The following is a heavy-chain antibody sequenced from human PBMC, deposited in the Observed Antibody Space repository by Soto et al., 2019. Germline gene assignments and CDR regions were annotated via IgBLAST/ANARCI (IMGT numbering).Heavy chain of an antibody. J-gene: IGHJ4*02. CDR1: GFPFSNYW. Sequence: EVQLVESGGGLVQPGGSLRLSCAGSGFPFSNYWMHWVRQAPGKGLEWVSRIDHDGPTDYADSVRGRFTMSRDNAENTLYLQMNSLSPEYTAVYYCVRDSHGDYWGQGTLVNVSS. CDR3: VRDSHGDY. CDR2: IDHDGPT. V-gene: IGHV3-74*01.